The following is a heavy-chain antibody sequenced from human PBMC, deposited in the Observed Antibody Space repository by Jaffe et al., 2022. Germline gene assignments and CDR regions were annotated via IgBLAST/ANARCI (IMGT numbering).Heavy chain of an antibody. CDR1: GFTFSSYS. D-gene: IGHD5-12*01. Sequence: EVQLVESGGGLVQPGGSLRLSCAASGFTFSSYSMNWVRQAPGKGLEWVSYISSSSSTIYYADSVKGRFTISRDNAKNSLYLQMNSLRAEDTAVYYCARGRGYSGYDSNWFDPWGQGTLVTVSS. CDR2: ISSSSSTI. J-gene: IGHJ5*02. V-gene: IGHV3-48*01. CDR3: ARGRGYSGYDSNWFDP.